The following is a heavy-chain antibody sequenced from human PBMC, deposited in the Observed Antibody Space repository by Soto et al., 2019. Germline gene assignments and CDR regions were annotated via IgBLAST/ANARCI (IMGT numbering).Heavy chain of an antibody. Sequence: GSSGKVSCKASGYTFSNYAISWVRQAPGQGLEWMGWISVYNGNTKSAEKFQGRVTMTTDTSTSTAYMELRSLSSDDTALYYCARDGRITVIRGPLPFDSWG. J-gene: IGHJ5*01. V-gene: IGHV1-18*01. D-gene: IGHD3-10*01. CDR3: ARDGRITVIRGPLPFDS. CDR1: GYTFSNYA. CDR2: ISVYNGNT.